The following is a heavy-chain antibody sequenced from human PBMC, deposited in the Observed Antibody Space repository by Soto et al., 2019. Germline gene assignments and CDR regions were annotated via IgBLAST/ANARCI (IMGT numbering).Heavy chain of an antibody. J-gene: IGHJ4*02. Sequence: QVQLVESGGGVVQPGRSLRLSCAASGFTYSTYTMHWVRQAPGKGLEWVAVISYDGNNKFYADSVKGRFTISRDSTKQTLDLQMNSLRPDDTAMYYCARDGVSSTEYTWNDGTYFDYWGQGALVTVSS. D-gene: IGHD1-20*01. V-gene: IGHV3-30-3*01. CDR1: GFTYSTYT. CDR3: ARDGVSSTEYTWNDGTYFDY. CDR2: ISYDGNNK.